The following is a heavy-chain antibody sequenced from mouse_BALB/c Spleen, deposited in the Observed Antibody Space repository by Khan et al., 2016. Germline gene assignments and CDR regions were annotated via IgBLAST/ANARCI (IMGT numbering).Heavy chain of an antibody. Sequence: QVTLKESGPGILQPSQTLSLTCSFSGFSLSTSGMGVGWIRQPSGKGLEWLAHSGRDDDKRHNPAPKRRLTISKDTSSHQLYLQIPRYVPADTATYFCARIEVVRTLHYLGPGASVPVSS. CDR3: ARIEVVRTLHY. D-gene: IGHD1-1*01. CDR1: GFSLSTSGMG. CDR2: SGRDDDK. J-gene: IGHJ4*01. V-gene: IGHV8-8*01.